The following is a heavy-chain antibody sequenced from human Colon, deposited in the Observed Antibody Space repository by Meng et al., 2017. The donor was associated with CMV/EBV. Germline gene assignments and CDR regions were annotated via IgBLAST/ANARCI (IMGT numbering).Heavy chain of an antibody. D-gene: IGHD4-23*01. J-gene: IGHJ4*02. CDR1: GFTFSSYD. CDR3: ARGRPGGNHFDH. Sequence: GESLKISCAASGFTFSSYDMHWVRQATGKGLEWVSAIGTAGDTYYPGSVKGRFTISRENAKNSLYLQMNSLRAGDTAVYYCARGRPGGNHFDHWGQGTLVTVSS. V-gene: IGHV3-13*01. CDR2: IGTAGDT.